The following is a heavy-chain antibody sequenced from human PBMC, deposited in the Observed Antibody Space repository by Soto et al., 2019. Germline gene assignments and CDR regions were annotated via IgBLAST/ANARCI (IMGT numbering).Heavy chain of an antibody. CDR3: VRDQGFWSEYSSYSWFGP. V-gene: IGHV1-69*13. D-gene: IGHD3-3*01. CDR2: IIPIFGTA. J-gene: IGHJ5*02. Sequence: GASVKVSCKASGGTFSSYAISWVRQAPGQGLEWMGGIIPIFGTANYAQKFQGRVTITADESTSTAYMELSSLRSEDTAVYYCVRDQGFWSEYSSYSWFGPWGQGTLVTVSS. CDR1: GGTFSSYA.